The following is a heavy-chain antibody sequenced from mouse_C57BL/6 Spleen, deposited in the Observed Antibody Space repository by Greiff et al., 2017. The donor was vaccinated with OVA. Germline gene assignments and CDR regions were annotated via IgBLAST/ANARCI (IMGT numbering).Heavy chain of an antibody. CDR3: ARGDYDPSV. D-gene: IGHD1-1*01. J-gene: IGHJ1*03. V-gene: IGHV1-61*01. CDR1: GYTFTSYW. CDR2: IYPSDSET. Sequence: QVQLQQPGAELVRPGSSVKLSCKASGYTFTSYWMDWVKQRPGQGLEWIGNIYPSDSETHYNQKFKDKATLTVDKSSSTAYMQLSSLTSEDSAVYYCARGDYDPSVWGTGTTVTVSS.